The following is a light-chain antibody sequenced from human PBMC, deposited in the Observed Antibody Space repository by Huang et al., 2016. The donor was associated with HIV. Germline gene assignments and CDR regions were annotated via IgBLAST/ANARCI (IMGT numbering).Light chain of an antibody. CDR2: GAS. CDR3: QQYNKWPRS. Sequence: EMVMTQSPDTLVVSPGERATLSCRASQGVSSNVAWYQRISGQAPRLRIHGASTRVSGIPARFSGSGSETDFTLTIRSLQSEDSAVYYCQQYNKWPRSFGQGTKLEIK. J-gene: IGKJ2*04. CDR1: QGVSSN. V-gene: IGKV3-15*01.